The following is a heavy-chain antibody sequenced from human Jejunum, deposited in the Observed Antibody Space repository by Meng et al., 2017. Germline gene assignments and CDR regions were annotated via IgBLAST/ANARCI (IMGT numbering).Heavy chain of an antibody. J-gene: IGHJ1*01. CDR3: ARPLGYNGVNLGFFQH. CDR1: GASIGGYF. D-gene: IGHD5-12*01. CDR2: VNRKGTT. Sequence: QVQLQQWGAGQLKPSESLSLTCVVYGASIGGYFWSWIRPTPGKDPEWIGEVNRKGTTNYNPSLEGRVSISVDTSKNQFSLTLHSVTAADTAVYYCARPLGYNGVNLGFFQHWGQGTLVTVSS. V-gene: IGHV4-34*01.